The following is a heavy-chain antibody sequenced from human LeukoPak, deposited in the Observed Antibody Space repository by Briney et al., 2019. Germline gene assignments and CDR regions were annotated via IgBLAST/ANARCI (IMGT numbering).Heavy chain of an antibody. V-gene: IGHV1-2*02. Sequence: GASVKVSCKASGYTFTGYYMHWVRQAPGQGLEWMGWINPNSGGTNYAQKFQGRVTMTRDTSISTAYMELSRLRSDDTAVYYCARDLGPRYYDRNAFDIWGQGTMVTVSS. CDR3: ARDLGPRYYDRNAFDI. CDR2: INPNSGGT. D-gene: IGHD3-22*01. J-gene: IGHJ3*02. CDR1: GYTFTGYY.